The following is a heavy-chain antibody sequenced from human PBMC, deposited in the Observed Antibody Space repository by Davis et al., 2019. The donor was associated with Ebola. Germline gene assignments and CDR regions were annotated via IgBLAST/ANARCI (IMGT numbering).Heavy chain of an antibody. J-gene: IGHJ6*02. D-gene: IGHD3-10*01. CDR2: ISSSSSYI. CDR1: GFTFSDYY. Sequence: GGSLRLSCAASGFTFSDYYMSWIRQAPRKGLEWVSSISSSSSYIYYADSVKGRFTISRDNAKNSLYLQMNSLRAEDTAVYYCARPGRITMVQGVNRYYYYGMDVWGQGTTVTVSS. V-gene: IGHV3-11*06. CDR3: ARPGRITMVQGVNRYYYYGMDV.